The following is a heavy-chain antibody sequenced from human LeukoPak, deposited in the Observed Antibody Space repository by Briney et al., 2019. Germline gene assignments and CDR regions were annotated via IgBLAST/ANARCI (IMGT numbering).Heavy chain of an antibody. Sequence: PGGSLRLSCTASGFTFGDYAMSWVRRSPGKGLEGVGFFTSKAYGPTTDYAASVKCRFTISRDDSKSIAYLQMNSPKSEDTAVYYGSRHIVGARTFFDYWGQGALVTVSS. J-gene: IGHJ4*02. CDR1: GFTFGDYA. CDR2: FTSKAYGPTT. D-gene: IGHD1-26*01. CDR3: SRHIVGARTFFDY. V-gene: IGHV3-49*04.